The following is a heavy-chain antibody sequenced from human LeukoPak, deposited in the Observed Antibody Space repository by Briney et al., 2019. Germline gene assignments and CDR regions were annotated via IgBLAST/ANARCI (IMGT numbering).Heavy chain of an antibody. D-gene: IGHD6-13*01. J-gene: IGHJ6*03. CDR3: ARVVGLTGYSSNWYSGYYYYMDV. Sequence: SVTVSCKPSGGTFSSFAITWVRQTPGQGLEWMGGIIPIFGTTNYAQKFQDRVTITADKSTSTAYMKLSSLRSEDTAVYFCARVVGLTGYSSNWYSGYYYYMDVWGKGTTVTVSS. V-gene: IGHV1-69*06. CDR2: IIPIFGTT. CDR1: GGTFSSFA.